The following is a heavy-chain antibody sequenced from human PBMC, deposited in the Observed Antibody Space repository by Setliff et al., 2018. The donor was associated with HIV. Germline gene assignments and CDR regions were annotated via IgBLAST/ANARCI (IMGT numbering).Heavy chain of an antibody. CDR2: IYPGDSDI. CDR1: GYTFTNYW. V-gene: IGHV5-51*01. Sequence: GESLKISCEASGYTFTNYWIGWVRQMPGKVQEWMGVIYPGDSDIIYSPSFQGQVTISADKSITTAYLQWSSLKASDTAIYYCVRHRSAVAGTRIGYCYYMDVWGKGTSVTVSS. J-gene: IGHJ6*03. D-gene: IGHD6-19*01. CDR3: VRHRSAVAGTRIGYCYYMDV.